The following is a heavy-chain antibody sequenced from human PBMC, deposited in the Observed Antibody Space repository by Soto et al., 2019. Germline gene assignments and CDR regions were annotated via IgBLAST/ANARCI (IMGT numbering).Heavy chain of an antibody. D-gene: IGHD3-3*01. V-gene: IGHV1-24*01. Sequence: GASVKVSCKVSGYTLTELSIHCVRQAPVKGLEWMGCFDPEDGETIYAQKFQGRVTMTEDTSTDTSYMELSSMRSEDTAVYYCATRKVSYYDFWSGSGLPDAFDIWGKGTMVIVSS. CDR1: GYTLTELS. J-gene: IGHJ3*02. CDR2: FDPEDGET. CDR3: ATRKVSYYDFWSGSGLPDAFDI.